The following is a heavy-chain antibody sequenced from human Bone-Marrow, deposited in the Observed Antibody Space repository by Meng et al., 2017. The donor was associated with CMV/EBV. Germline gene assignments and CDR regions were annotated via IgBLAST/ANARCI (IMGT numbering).Heavy chain of an antibody. V-gene: IGHV3-30-3*01. CDR1: GFTFSSYA. CDR2: ISYDGSNK. J-gene: IGHJ6*02. Sequence: GESLKISCAASGFTFSSYAMYWVRQAPGKGLEWVAVISYDGSNKYYADSVKGRFTISRDNSKNTLYLQMNSLRAEDTAVYYCARDRGYGGSNAGYYGMDVWGQGTTATVPS. CDR3: ARDRGYGGSNAGYYGMDV. D-gene: IGHD4-23*01.